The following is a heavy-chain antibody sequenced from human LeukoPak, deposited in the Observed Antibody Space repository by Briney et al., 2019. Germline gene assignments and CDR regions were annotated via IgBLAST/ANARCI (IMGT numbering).Heavy chain of an antibody. CDR3: ARGKPSYYYDSSAYFYNGAFDI. J-gene: IGHJ3*02. CDR2: ISSSSSYI. CDR1: GFTFSSYS. D-gene: IGHD3-22*01. Sequence: PGGSLRLSCAASGFTFSSYSMNWVRQAPGKGLEWVSSISSSSSYIYYADSVKGRFTISRDNSKNTLYLQMNSLRADDTAVYYCARGKPSYYYDSSAYFYNGAFDIWGQGTMVTVSS. V-gene: IGHV3-21*01.